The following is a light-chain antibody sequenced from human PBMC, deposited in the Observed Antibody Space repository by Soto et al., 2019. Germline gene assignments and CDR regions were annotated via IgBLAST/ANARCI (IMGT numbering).Light chain of an antibody. CDR3: QQYGSSRWT. Sequence: EIVLTQSPGTLSLPPGERATLSCRASQSVSSIYLAWYQQKPGQAPRLLIYGASSRATGIPDRFSGSGSGTDFTLTISRLEPEDCAVYYCQQYGSSRWTFGQGTKVEI. CDR2: GAS. V-gene: IGKV3-20*01. CDR1: QSVSSIY. J-gene: IGKJ1*01.